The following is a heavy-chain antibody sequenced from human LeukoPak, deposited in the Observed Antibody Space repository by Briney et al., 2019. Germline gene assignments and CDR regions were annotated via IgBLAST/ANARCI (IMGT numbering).Heavy chain of an antibody. CDR2: ISFDGSHK. CDR1: GFTFGSKV. V-gene: IGHV3-30*18. CDR3: VKDEYGDSPWYFHY. Sequence: QPGRSLRLSCAASGFTFGSKVMHWVRQAPGKGLEWVALISFDGSHKDYADSVRGRFTISRDNSKNTLFLHMNSLTTKDTAVYYCVKDEYGDSPWYFHYWGQGTLVTVSS. D-gene: IGHD4-17*01. J-gene: IGHJ4*02.